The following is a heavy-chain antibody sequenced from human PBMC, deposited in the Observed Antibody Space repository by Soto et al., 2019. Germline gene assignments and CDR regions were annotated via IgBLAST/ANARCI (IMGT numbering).Heavy chain of an antibody. CDR2: ISSSGSTI. J-gene: IGHJ6*02. Sequence: LRLSCAASGFTFSSYEMNWVRQAPGKGLEWVSYISSSGSTIYYADSVKGRFTISRDNAKNSLYLQMNGLRAEDTAAYYWARVHGGMVYGMDVWGQGTTVTVSS. CDR1: GFTFSSYE. CDR3: ARVHGGMVYGMDV. V-gene: IGHV3-48*03. D-gene: IGHD3-10*01.